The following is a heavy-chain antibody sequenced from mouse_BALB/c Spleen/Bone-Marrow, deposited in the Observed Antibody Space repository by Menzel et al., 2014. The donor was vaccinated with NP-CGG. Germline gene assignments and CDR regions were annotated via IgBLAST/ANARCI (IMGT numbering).Heavy chain of an antibody. V-gene: IGHV3-6*02. D-gene: IGHD2-4*01. CDR3: ARDPGLDYDSFDY. CDR1: GYSITSGYY. CDR2: ISYDGSN. Sequence: EVQLQQSGPGLVKPSQSLSLTCSVTGYSITSGYYWNWIRQFPGNKLEWMGYISYDGSNNYNPSLKNRVSITRDSSKNQLFLKLNSVTTEDTATYYCARDPGLDYDSFDYWGQGTTLTGSS. J-gene: IGHJ2*01.